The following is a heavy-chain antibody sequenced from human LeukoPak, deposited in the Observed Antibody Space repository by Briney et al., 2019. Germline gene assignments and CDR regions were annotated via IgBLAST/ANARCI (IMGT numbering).Heavy chain of an antibody. Sequence: SETLSLTCTVSGTSVSTDNSHWSWIRQPPGKGLEWIGHTYQGGDNHYDPSLKSRLSISIDTSKNQFSLRLSSVTAADTAVYYCARVGRSWFGEYHFDYWGQGTLVTVSS. CDR1: GTSVSTDNSH. CDR3: ARVGRSWFGEYHFDY. D-gene: IGHD3-10*01. CDR2: TYQGGDN. V-gene: IGHV4-61*01. J-gene: IGHJ4*02.